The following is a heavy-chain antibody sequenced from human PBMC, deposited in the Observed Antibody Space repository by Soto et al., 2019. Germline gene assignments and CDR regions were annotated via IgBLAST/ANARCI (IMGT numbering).Heavy chain of an antibody. J-gene: IGHJ4*02. Sequence: QVQLQESGPGLVKPSQTLSLTCTVSRGSVSSGGYYWSWIRQHPGKGLEWIGYIYYNGITDYNPSIKSRLIISVDTSNNQFSLILSSVTAADTAVYYCARARFYGSERTVFDFWGQGTLVTVSS. CDR3: ARARFYGSERTVFDF. CDR1: RGSVSSGGYY. V-gene: IGHV4-31*03. CDR2: IYYNGIT. D-gene: IGHD3-10*01.